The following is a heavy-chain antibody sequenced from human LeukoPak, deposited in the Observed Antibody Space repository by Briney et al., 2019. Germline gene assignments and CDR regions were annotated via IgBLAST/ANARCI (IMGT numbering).Heavy chain of an antibody. CDR3: ARDQPTYYYDSSGYYYWNAFDI. Sequence: ASVKVSCKASGYTFTGYYMHWVRQAPGQGLEWMGWINPNSGGTNYAQKFQGRVTMTRDTSISTAYMELSRLRSDDTAVYYCARDQPTYYYDSSGYYYWNAFDIWGQGTMVTVSS. V-gene: IGHV1-2*02. D-gene: IGHD3-22*01. CDR2: INPNSGGT. CDR1: GYTFTGYY. J-gene: IGHJ3*02.